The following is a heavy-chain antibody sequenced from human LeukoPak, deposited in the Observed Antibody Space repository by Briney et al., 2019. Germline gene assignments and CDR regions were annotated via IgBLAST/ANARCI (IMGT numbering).Heavy chain of an antibody. CDR1: GGSFSGYY. D-gene: IGHD5-24*01. CDR2: INHSGST. V-gene: IGHV4-34*01. Sequence: SETLSLTCAVYGGSFSGYYWSWIRQPPGKGLEWIGEINHSGSTNYKPSLKSRVTISVDSSKNQFSLRLSSVTAADTAVYYCARESLTWLQSRTSWFDPWGQGTLVTVSS. CDR3: ARESLTWLQSRTSWFDP. J-gene: IGHJ5*02.